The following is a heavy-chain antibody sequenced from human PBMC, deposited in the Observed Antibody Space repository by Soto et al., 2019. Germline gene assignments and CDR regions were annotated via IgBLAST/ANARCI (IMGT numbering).Heavy chain of an antibody. Sequence: PSETLSLTCTVSGGSISSYYWSWIRQPPGKGLEWIGYIYYSGSTNYNPSLKSRVTISVDTSKNQFSLKLSSVTAADTAVYYCARDRWDGYNFVDIWGQGTMVTVS. D-gene: IGHD5-12*01. CDR1: GGSISSYY. J-gene: IGHJ3*02. CDR3: ARDRWDGYNFVDI. V-gene: IGHV4-59*01. CDR2: IYYSGST.